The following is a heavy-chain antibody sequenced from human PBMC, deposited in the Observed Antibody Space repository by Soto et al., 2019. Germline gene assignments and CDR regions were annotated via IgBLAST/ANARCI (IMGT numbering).Heavy chain of an antibody. CDR3: AKGDEPYSSKARYFDY. Sequence: AGGSLRLSCAASGFTLSSCAMSWVRQAPGKGLEWVSAISGSGGSTYYADSVKGRFTISRDKSKNAWYLQMNSLRAVDTAVYYCAKGDEPYSSKARYFDYWGQGTLVTVSS. V-gene: IGHV3-23*01. D-gene: IGHD6-13*01. CDR2: ISGSGGST. J-gene: IGHJ4*02. CDR1: GFTLSSCA.